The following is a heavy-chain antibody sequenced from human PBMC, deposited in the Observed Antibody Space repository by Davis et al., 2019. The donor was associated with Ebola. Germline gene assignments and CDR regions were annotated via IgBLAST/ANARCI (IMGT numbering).Heavy chain of an antibody. Sequence: HSQTLSLTCAISGDSVSINSGGWHSPSQSPSRGPHRLGQPYYNSQWYNNYAESVKSRLTINPDTSKNQFSLQLNSVTPEDTAVYYCASGWLRGGGVDPWGQGTPVTVSS. CDR2: PYYNSQWYN. CDR3: ASGWLRGGGVDP. V-gene: IGHV6-1*01. D-gene: IGHD5-12*01. J-gene: IGHJ5*02. CDR1: GDSVSINSGG.